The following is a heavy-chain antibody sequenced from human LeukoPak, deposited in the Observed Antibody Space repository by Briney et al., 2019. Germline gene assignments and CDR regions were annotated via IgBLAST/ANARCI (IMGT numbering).Heavy chain of an antibody. V-gene: IGHV3-9*01. CDR1: GFTFDDYA. Sequence: GGSLRLSCAASGFTFDDYAMHWVRQAPGKGLEWVSGISWNSGSIGYADSVKGRFTISRDNAKNSLYLQMNSLRAEDTALYYCAKDMAPSRVRGVSAYYYYGMDVWGQGTTVTVSS. CDR3: AKDMAPSRVRGVSAYYYYGMDV. D-gene: IGHD3-10*01. J-gene: IGHJ6*02. CDR2: ISWNSGSI.